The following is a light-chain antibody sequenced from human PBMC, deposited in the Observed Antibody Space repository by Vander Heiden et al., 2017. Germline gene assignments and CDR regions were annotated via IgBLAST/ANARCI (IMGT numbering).Light chain of an antibody. Sequence: SYVLTPPPSASVAPGQTARITCGGNNIESKSLHWYQQKPGQAPVLVVYDDSDRPSGIPERFSGSKSGNTATLTISRVEAGDEADYYCQVWDSSNDHYVFGTGTKVTVL. CDR2: DDS. J-gene: IGLJ1*01. CDR3: QVWDSSNDHYV. V-gene: IGLV3-21*02. CDR1: NIESKS.